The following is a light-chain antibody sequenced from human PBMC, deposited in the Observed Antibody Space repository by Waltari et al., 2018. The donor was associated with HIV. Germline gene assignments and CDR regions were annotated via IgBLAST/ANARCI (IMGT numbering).Light chain of an antibody. J-gene: IGLJ3*02. CDR2: DNT. V-gene: IGLV1-51*01. CDR3: GTWDRTLGGGV. CDR1: RSNIGNDY. Sequence: QSVLTQPPSVSAAPGQKVTISCSRSRSNIGNDYVSRYQHVPGAAPRLLIYDNTERPSGIPDRFSGSKSGTSATLAITGLQTGDEADYYCGTWDRTLGGGVFGGGTKLTVL.